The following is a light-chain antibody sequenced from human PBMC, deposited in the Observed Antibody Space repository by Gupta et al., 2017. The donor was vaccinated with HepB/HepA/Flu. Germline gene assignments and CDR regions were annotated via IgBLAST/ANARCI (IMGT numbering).Light chain of an antibody. J-gene: IGLJ1*01. CDR2: EVS. CDR1: SSDLGSYNL. V-gene: IGLV2-23*02. CDR3: CSYAGSKV. Sequence: QSALTQPASVSGSPGQSITISCTGTSSDLGSYNLVSWYQQHPGKAPKLMIYEVSRRPSGVSNRFSGSKSGTTASLTISGLQAEDEDDYYCCSYAGSKVFGTGTKVTVL.